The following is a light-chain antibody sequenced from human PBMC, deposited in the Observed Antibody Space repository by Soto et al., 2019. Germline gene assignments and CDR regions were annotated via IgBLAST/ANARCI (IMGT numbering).Light chain of an antibody. CDR2: GAS. J-gene: IGKJ5*01. V-gene: IGKV3-15*01. CDR1: QSVHNF. Sequence: EIVLTQSPATLSLSPGERAALSCKASQSVHNFLAWYQQKPGQAPRLLTYGASTRATGIPARFSGSGSGTEFTLTISSLQSEDFAVYYCQQNNNWPPITFGQGTRLEI. CDR3: QQNNNWPPIT.